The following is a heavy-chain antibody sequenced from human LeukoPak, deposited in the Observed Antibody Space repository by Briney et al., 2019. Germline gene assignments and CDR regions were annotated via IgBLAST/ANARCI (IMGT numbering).Heavy chain of an antibody. CDR1: GGSISSGGYY. D-gene: IGHD5-12*01. CDR3: ARAGSPGEMATIPFDY. J-gene: IGHJ4*02. V-gene: IGHV4-31*03. CDR2: IYYSGST. Sequence: SETLPLTCTVSGGSISSGGYYWSWIRQHPGKGLEWIGYIYYSGSTYYNPSLKSRVTISVDTSKNQFSLKLSSVTAADTAVYYCARAGSPGEMATIPFDYWGQGTLVTVSS.